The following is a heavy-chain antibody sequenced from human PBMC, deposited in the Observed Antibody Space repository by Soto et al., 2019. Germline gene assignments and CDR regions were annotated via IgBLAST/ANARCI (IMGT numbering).Heavy chain of an antibody. J-gene: IGHJ4*02. CDR2: ISAYNGNT. Sequence: ASEKVSWKASGYTFTSYGISWVRQAPGQGLEWMGWISAYNGNTNYAQKLQGRVTMTTDTSTSTAYMELRSLRSDDMAVYYCARDEADIAAAASVDYWGQGTLVTVSS. D-gene: IGHD6-13*01. CDR1: GYTFTSYG. CDR3: ARDEADIAAAASVDY. V-gene: IGHV1-18*03.